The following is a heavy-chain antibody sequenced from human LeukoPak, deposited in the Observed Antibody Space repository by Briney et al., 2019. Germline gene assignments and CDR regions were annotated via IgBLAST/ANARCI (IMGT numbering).Heavy chain of an antibody. CDR2: MNPDGSQK. CDR1: GFRFGGFW. Sequence: GGSLRLSCEASGFRFGGFWMNWVREAPGKGPERVANMNPDGSQKLYVDSVKGRFTISRDNAKNSLYLQMNNLRVEDTAVYYCTRDVREAYDIWGHGTMVTVSS. J-gene: IGHJ3*02. V-gene: IGHV3-7*01. CDR3: TRDVREAYDI. D-gene: IGHD3-16*01.